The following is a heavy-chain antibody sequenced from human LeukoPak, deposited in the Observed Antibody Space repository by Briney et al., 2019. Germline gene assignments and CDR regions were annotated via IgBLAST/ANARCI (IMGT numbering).Heavy chain of an antibody. Sequence: SETLSLTCAVSGYSISSGYYWGWIRQPPGKGLEWIGSIYHSGSTYYNPSLKSRVTISVDTSKNQFSLKLSSVTAADTAVYYCARGGGYKDRLDYWGQGTLVTVSS. CDR3: ARGGGYKDRLDY. V-gene: IGHV4-38-2*01. D-gene: IGHD5-24*01. CDR1: GYSISSGYY. CDR2: IYHSGST. J-gene: IGHJ4*02.